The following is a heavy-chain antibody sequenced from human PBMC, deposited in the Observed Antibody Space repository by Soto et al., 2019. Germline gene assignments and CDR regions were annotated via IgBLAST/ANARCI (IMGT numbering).Heavy chain of an antibody. D-gene: IGHD3-3*01. CDR2: ISFDGKNK. Sequence: GGSLRLSCAASGFIFSNSTMHWVRQAPGEGLEWVAVISFDGKNKFYADSVKGRFTISRDNSRNTLYLQMNSLTAGTAVYYCAKELVPFLEGGGPLNMDVWGQGTTVTVSS. V-gene: IGHV3-30*18. CDR3: AKELVPFLEGGGPLNMDV. CDR1: GFIFSNST. J-gene: IGHJ6*02.